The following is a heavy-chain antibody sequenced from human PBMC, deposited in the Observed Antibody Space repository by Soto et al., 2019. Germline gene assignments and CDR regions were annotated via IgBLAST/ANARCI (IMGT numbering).Heavy chain of an antibody. CDR1: GYTFTYYY. D-gene: IGHD2-2*01. CDR2: INAGNGNT. Sequence: ASVKVSCKASGYTFTYYYMHWVRQAPGQRLEWMGWINAGNGNTKYSQKFQGRVTITRDTSASTAYMELSSLRSEDTAVYYCARDGVVPAAMRGYNWFDPWGQGTLVTVSS. J-gene: IGHJ5*02. V-gene: IGHV1-3*01. CDR3: ARDGVVPAAMRGYNWFDP.